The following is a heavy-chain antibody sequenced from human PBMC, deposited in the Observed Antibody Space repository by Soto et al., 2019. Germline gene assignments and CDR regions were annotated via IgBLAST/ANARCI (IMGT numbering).Heavy chain of an antibody. CDR2: IYWDDDK. J-gene: IGHJ4*02. D-gene: IGHD2-15*01. V-gene: IGHV2-5*02. CDR1: GFSLSTSGVG. CDR3: AHRPSYCSGYSCYSGFDY. Sequence: QITLKGSGPTLVKPTQTLTLTCTFSGFSLSTSGVGVGWIRQPPGKALEWLALIYWDDDKRYSPSLKSRLTITKDTSKNQVVLTMTNMDPVDTATYYCAHRPSYCSGYSCYSGFDYWGQGTLVTVSS.